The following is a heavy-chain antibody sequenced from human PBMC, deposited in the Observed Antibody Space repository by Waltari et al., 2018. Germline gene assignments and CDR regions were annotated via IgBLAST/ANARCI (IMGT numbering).Heavy chain of an antibody. CDR1: GGSFSGYY. CDR3: ARAPSGSYYSYYYYGMDV. Sequence: QVQLQQWGAGLLKPSETLSLTCAVYGGSFSGYYWSWIRQPPGKGLEWIGEINHSGSTNSNPALKSRVTISVDTSKNQFSLKLSSVTAADTAVYYCARAPSGSYYSYYYYGMDVWGQGTTVTVSS. V-gene: IGHV4-34*01. CDR2: INHSGST. D-gene: IGHD3-10*01. J-gene: IGHJ6*02.